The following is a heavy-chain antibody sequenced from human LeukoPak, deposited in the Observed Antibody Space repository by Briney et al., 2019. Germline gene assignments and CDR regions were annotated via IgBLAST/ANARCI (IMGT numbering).Heavy chain of an antibody. Sequence: ERSLRLSCAASGFTFRHYAVHWVRQAPGRVLEWVAVLSFDGAHKYYAESVKGRFTISRDNSNNTLFLQMDSLRIEDTALYYCVRARAGGLDYWGQGTLVTVSS. CDR2: LSFDGAHK. J-gene: IGHJ4*02. V-gene: IGHV3-30*04. CDR3: VRARAGGLDY. D-gene: IGHD3-16*01. CDR1: GFTFRHYA.